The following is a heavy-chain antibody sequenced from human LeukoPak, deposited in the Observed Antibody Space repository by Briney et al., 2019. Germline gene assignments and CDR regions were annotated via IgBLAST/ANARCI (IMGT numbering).Heavy chain of an antibody. CDR2: IWYDGSNK. V-gene: IGHV3-33*01. CDR1: GFTFSSYG. Sequence: GGSRRLSCAASGFTFSSYGMHWVRQAPGKGLEWVAVIWYDGSNKYYADSVKGRFTISRDNSKNTLYLQMNSLRAEDTAVYYCARERRRITMDYWGQGTLVTVSS. D-gene: IGHD3-10*01. CDR3: ARERRRITMDY. J-gene: IGHJ4*02.